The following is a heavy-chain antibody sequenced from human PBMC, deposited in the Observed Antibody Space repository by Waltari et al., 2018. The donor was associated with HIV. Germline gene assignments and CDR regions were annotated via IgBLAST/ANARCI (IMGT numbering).Heavy chain of an antibody. Sequence: QLQLQESGPGLVKPSETLSLPCTVPGASISSSSYYWGWIRQPPGKGLEWFGSIYYSGSTYYNPSLKSRVTISVDTSKNQFSLKLSSVTAADTAVYYCARQVTRTSAPTYYYDSSGPGAFDIWGQGTMVTVSS. CDR2: IYYSGST. CDR1: GASISSSSYY. D-gene: IGHD3-22*01. J-gene: IGHJ3*02. CDR3: ARQVTRTSAPTYYYDSSGPGAFDI. V-gene: IGHV4-39*01.